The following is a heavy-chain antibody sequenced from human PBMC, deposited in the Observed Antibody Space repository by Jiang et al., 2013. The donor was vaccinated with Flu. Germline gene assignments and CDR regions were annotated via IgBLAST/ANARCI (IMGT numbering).Heavy chain of an antibody. CDR2: IYYSGTT. CDR3: ASQYWDHGVGSYYMSH. D-gene: IGHD3-10*01. Sequence: LLKPSETLSLSCTVSGGSIISEKSYWGWIRQPPGKGLEWIGSIYYSGTTYYNPSLKNRVTISVDTSKKQFSLKLSSVTAADTAVYYCASQYWDHGVGSYYMSHWGQGTLVTSPQ. V-gene: IGHV4-39*07. CDR1: GGSIISEKSY. J-gene: IGHJ4*02.